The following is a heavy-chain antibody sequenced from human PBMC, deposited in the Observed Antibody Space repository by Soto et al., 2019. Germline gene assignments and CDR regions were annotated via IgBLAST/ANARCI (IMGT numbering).Heavy chain of an antibody. CDR2: ISGSSDTI. V-gene: IGHV3-48*01. J-gene: IGHJ6*03. CDR1: GFTLSSYN. CDR3: ARDRFNYGSQNYYMDV. Sequence: GGSLRLSCAASGFTLSSYNMNWVRQAPGKGLEWVSYISGSSDTIYYADSVKGRFTISRDNAKNSLYLQMDSLRAEDTAVYYCARDRFNYGSQNYYMDVWGKGTTVTVSS. D-gene: IGHD3-10*01.